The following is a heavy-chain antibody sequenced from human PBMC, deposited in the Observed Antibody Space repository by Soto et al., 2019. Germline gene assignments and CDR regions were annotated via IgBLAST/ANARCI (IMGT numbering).Heavy chain of an antibody. V-gene: IGHV3-53*01. Sequence: EVQLVESGGGLVQPGGSLRLSCAASGFTVSGNYVTWVRQAPGKGLEWVSVIYTDDNIYYADSVTGRFTISRYNSKNTFYLQMNRLRVEDTAVYYCATELIAKYGMDVWGQGTTVTVSS. CDR2: IYTDDNI. J-gene: IGHJ6*02. CDR3: ATELIAKYGMDV. CDR1: GFTVSGNY. D-gene: IGHD2-21*01.